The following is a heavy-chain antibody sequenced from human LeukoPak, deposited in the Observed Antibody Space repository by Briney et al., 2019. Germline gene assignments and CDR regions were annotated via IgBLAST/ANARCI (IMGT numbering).Heavy chain of an antibody. CDR2: INPNSGGT. CDR1: GYTFTGYY. CDR3: ASMGPYYDYVWGSYRFSQTPTYY. V-gene: IGHV1-2*02. J-gene: IGHJ4*02. D-gene: IGHD3-16*02. Sequence: ASVKVSCKASGYTFTGYYMHWVRQAPGQGLEWMGWINPNSGGTNYAQKFQGRVTMTRDTSISTAYMELSRLRSDDTAVYYCASMGPYYDYVWGSYRFSQTPTYYWGQGTLVTVSS.